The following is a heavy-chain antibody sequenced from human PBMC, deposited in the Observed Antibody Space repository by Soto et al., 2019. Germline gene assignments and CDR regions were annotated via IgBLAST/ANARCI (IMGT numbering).Heavy chain of an antibody. CDR3: ARESYGNYYFDY. CDR2: ISYDGRNE. J-gene: IGHJ4*02. CDR1: GFTFSSYA. D-gene: IGHD4-17*01. Sequence: QVQLVESGGGVVQPGRSLRLSCAASGFTFSSYAMHWVRQAPGKGLEWVAVISYDGRNEYYADSVKGGFTISRDNSKYTLYLQMNSLRGEDTAIYYCARESYGNYYFDYWGQGTLVTVSS. V-gene: IGHV3-30*04.